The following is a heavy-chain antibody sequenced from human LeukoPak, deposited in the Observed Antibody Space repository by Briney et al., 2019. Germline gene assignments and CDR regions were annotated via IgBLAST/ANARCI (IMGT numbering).Heavy chain of an antibody. V-gene: IGHV3-21*01. CDR3: ARGHYDVLAASYKWTPDY. CDR1: GFTFNTFN. Sequence: PGGSLRLSCAASGFTFNTFNMNWVRQAPGKGLEWVSSITSGGDYIYYADSVKGRFTTSRDNAKNTLSLQLNSLRVEDTAVYYCARGHYDVLAASYKWTPDYWGQGTLVTVSS. CDR2: ITSGGDYI. J-gene: IGHJ4*02. D-gene: IGHD3-9*01.